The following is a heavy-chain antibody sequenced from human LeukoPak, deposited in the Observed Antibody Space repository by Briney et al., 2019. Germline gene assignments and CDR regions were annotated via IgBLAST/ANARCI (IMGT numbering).Heavy chain of an antibody. CDR3: ARSGYSYGWDY. Sequence: GALRLSCAASGFTFSSYSMNWVRQAPGKGLEWVSYISSSSSYIYSADSVKGRFTISRDNAKNSLYLQMNGLRAEDTSVYYCARSGYSYGWDYWGQGTLVTVSS. V-gene: IGHV3-21*01. CDR2: ISSSSSYI. CDR1: GFTFSSYS. J-gene: IGHJ4*02. D-gene: IGHD5-18*01.